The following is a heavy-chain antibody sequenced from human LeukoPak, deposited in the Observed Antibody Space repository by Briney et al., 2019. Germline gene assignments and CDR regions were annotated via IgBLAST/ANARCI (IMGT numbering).Heavy chain of an antibody. CDR1: GFTFSDYY. J-gene: IGHJ4*02. CDR3: ARGALDGPTTTFDY. V-gene: IGHV3-11*01. D-gene: IGHD1-1*01. Sequence: GGSLRLSCAASGFTFSDYYMSWIRQAPGKGLEWVSYISSSGSTICYADSVKGRFTISRDNAKNSLYLQMNSLRAEDTAVYYCARGALDGPTTTFDYWGQGTLVTVSS. CDR2: ISSSGSTI.